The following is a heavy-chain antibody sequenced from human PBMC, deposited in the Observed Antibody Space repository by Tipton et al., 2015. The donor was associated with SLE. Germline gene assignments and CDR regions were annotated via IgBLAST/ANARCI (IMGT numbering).Heavy chain of an antibody. V-gene: IGHV4-39*01. D-gene: IGHD2-2*01. CDR2: MYYMGSS. J-gene: IGHJ6*02. CDR1: GGSISSSSYY. CDR3: ARQMDQLLFGPGMDV. Sequence: TLSLTCSVSGGSISSSSYYWAWIRQPPGKGLEWIGSMYYMGSSDYNPSLKSRVIISADTSKNQFSLNLSSVSAADTAVYYCARQMDQLLFGPGMDVWGQGATVTVSS.